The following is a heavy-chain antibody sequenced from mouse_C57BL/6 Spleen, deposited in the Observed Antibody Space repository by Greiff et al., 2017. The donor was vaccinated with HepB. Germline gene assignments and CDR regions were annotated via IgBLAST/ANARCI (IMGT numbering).Heavy chain of an antibody. CDR1: GFTFSSYG. Sequence: EVQLVESGGDLVKPGGSLKLSCAASGFTFSSYGMSWVRQTPDKRLEWVATISSGGSYTYYPDSVKGRFTISRDNAKNTLYLQLSSRKSEDTAMYYCARHKETTVITPSWYFDVWGTGTTVTVSS. D-gene: IGHD2-4*01. CDR3: ARHKETTVITPSWYFDV. V-gene: IGHV5-6*01. CDR2: ISSGGSYT. J-gene: IGHJ1*03.